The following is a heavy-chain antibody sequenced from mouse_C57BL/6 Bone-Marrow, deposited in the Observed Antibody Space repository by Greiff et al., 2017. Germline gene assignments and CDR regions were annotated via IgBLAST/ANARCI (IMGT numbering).Heavy chain of an antibody. Sequence: VQVVESGPGLVQPSQSLSITCTVSGFSLTSYGVHWVRQSPGKGLEWLGVIWRGGSTDYNAAFMSRLSITKDNSKSQVFFKMNSLQADDTAIYYCAAQLRLVGLYYAMDYWGQGTSVTVSS. J-gene: IGHJ4*01. D-gene: IGHD3-2*02. CDR3: AAQLRLVGLYYAMDY. CDR2: IWRGGST. CDR1: GFSLTSYG. V-gene: IGHV2-5*01.